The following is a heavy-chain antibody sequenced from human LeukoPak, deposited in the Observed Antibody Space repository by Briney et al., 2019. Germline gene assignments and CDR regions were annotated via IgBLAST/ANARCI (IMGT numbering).Heavy chain of an antibody. CDR1: GGSISSSSYY. CDR3: ARDEQQLGHDY. Sequence: SETLSLTCTVSGGSISSSSYYWGWIRQPPGKGLEGIGSIYYSGSTYYNRSLKSRVTISVYTSKNQSSLKLTSLTAADPDVYYCARDEQQLGHDYWGQGTLVTVSS. CDR2: IYYSGST. J-gene: IGHJ4*02. D-gene: IGHD6-13*01. V-gene: IGHV4-39*02.